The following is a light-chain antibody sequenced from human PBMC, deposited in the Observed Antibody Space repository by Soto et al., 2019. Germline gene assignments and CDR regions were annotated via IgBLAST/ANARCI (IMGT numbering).Light chain of an antibody. CDR3: QHYDNSLI. CDR1: QSVSSTY. Sequence: EIVLTQSPGTLSLSPGQRATLSCRASQSVSSTYLAWYQQKPGQAPRLLIYGPSSRATGTPDRFSGSGSGTDFTLTISRLEPDDFAVYYCQHYDNSLIFGPGTRVDIK. CDR2: GPS. V-gene: IGKV3-20*01. J-gene: IGKJ3*01.